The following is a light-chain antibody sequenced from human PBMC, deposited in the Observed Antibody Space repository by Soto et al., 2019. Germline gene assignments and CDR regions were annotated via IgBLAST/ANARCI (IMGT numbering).Light chain of an antibody. V-gene: IGKV2D-29*01. CDR3: MQSIEFPIT. J-gene: IGKJ5*01. Sequence: DVMLTPSPLSLPVIPGEPASISSKSSQSLLYSVRKTYLDWYLQKPGQAPQLLIYEVSNRFSGVPDRFSGSGSGTDFRLNISRVEAEDVGVYYCMQSIEFPITFGQGTRLEIK. CDR1: QSLLYSVRKTY. CDR2: EVS.